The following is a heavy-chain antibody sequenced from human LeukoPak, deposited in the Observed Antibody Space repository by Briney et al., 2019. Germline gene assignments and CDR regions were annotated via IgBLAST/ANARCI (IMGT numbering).Heavy chain of an antibody. CDR3: AKITAVAPAYYYGMDV. V-gene: IGHV3-23*01. Sequence: GGSLRLSCAASGFTFSSYAMSWVRQAPGKGLEWVSAISTSGGTTYYADSVRGRFTISRDNSKNTLYLQMNSLRAEDTAVYYCAKITAVAPAYYYGMDVWGHGTTVTVSS. D-gene: IGHD6-13*01. J-gene: IGHJ6*02. CDR1: GFTFSSYA. CDR2: ISTSGGTT.